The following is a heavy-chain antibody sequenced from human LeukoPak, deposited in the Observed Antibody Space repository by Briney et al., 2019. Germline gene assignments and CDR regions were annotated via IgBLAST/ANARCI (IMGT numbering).Heavy chain of an antibody. V-gene: IGHV3-74*01. D-gene: IGHD3-9*01. J-gene: IGHJ6*03. Sequence: GGSLRLSCAASGFTFSSYWMHWVRQAPGKGLVWVSRINSDGSSTSYADSVKGRFTISRDNTKNTLYLQMNSLRAEDTAVYYCARDLYYDILTGYYRYMDVWGKGTTVTISS. CDR1: GFTFSSYW. CDR2: INSDGSST. CDR3: ARDLYYDILTGYYRYMDV.